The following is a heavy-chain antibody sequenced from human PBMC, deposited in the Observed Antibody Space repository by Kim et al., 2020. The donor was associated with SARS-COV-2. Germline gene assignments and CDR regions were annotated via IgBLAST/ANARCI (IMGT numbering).Heavy chain of an antibody. CDR2: FDLEDGET. CDR3: ATVGFPDYYDSSGYFSLDY. V-gene: IGHV1-24*01. CDR1: GYTLTELS. J-gene: IGHJ4*02. D-gene: IGHD3-22*01. Sequence: ASVKVSCKVSGYTLTELSTHWVRQAPGKGLEWMGGFDLEDGETIYAQKFQGRVTMTEDTSTDTAYMELSSLRSEDTAVYYCATVGFPDYYDSSGYFSLDYWGQGTLVTVSS.